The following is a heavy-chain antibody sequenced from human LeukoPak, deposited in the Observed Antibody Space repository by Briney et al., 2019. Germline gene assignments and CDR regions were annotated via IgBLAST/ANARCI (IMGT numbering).Heavy chain of an antibody. CDR3: ARALHIAVAGTWVFDY. V-gene: IGHV4-59*01. CDR1: GGSISSYY. CDR2: IYYSGST. D-gene: IGHD6-19*01. J-gene: IGHJ4*02. Sequence: SETLSLTCTVSGGSISSYYWSWIRQPPGKGLEWIGYIYYSGSTNYNPSLKSRVTISVDTSKNQFSLKLSSVTAADTAVYYCARALHIAVAGTWVFDYWGQGTLVTVSS.